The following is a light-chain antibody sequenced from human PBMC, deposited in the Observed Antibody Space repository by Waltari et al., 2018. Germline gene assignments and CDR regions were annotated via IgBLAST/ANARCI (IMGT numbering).Light chain of an antibody. CDR2: DVN. V-gene: IGLV2-14*03. Sequence: QSALTQPASMSGSPGQSITIPCPASSSDVGANNHVSCYQQHPGKVPKLLIYDVNNRPSGVSSLFSGSKSGNTASLTISGLQAEDEADYYCTSYTSRVIFGGGTKLTV. CDR1: SSDVGANNH. J-gene: IGLJ2*01. CDR3: TSYTSRVI.